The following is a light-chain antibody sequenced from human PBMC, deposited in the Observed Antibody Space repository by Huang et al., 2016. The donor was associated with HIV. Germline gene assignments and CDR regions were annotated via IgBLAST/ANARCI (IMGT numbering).Light chain of an antibody. Sequence: EIVMTQSPGTLTVSPGERATLSCRASQSVSSNLAWYQQKPGQTPRLLIYGASNRATGIPARFSGSGFGTEITLTISSLQSEDVGVYYCHQYTKWPSWTFGQGTKVEIK. V-gene: IGKV3-15*01. J-gene: IGKJ1*01. CDR1: QSVSSN. CDR3: HQYTKWPSWT. CDR2: GAS.